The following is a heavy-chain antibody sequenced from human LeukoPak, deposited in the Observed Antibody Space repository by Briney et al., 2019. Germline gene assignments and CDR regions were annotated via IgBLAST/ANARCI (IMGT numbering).Heavy chain of an antibody. Sequence: SVKVSCKASGGTFSNYAISWVRQAPGQGLEWMGRIIPILGVANYAQKFPGRVTITADKSRSTAYMELSGLRSEDTAVYYCARDGMVRGVIDYYGMDVWGQGTTVTVSS. CDR1: GGTFSNYA. CDR2: IIPILGVA. D-gene: IGHD3-10*01. V-gene: IGHV1-69*04. CDR3: ARDGMVRGVIDYYGMDV. J-gene: IGHJ6*02.